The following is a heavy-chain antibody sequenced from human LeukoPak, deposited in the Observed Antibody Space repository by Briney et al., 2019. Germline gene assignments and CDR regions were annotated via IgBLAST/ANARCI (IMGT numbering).Heavy chain of an antibody. CDR1: GGSFSGSY. D-gene: IGHD3-22*01. CDR2: INDSGST. J-gene: IGHJ4*02. CDR3: ARGPSLWRSMIGIYYFDY. V-gene: IGHV4-34*01. Sequence: ASETLSLTCAVYGGSFSGSYWYWIRQPPGKGLESIGEINDSGSTNYNPSLKSRVTISVDTSKNQFSLKLSSVTAADTAVYYCARGPSLWRSMIGIYYFDYWGQGTLVTVSS.